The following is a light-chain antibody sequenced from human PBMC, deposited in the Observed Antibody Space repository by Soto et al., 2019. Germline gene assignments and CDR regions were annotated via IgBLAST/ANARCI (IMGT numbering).Light chain of an antibody. Sequence: QSVLTQPPSASGTPGQRVTISCSGSSSNIGSYTVHWYQQLPGTAPKLLIYTNNQRPSGVPDRFSGSKSGTSASLAISGLQSEDEADYYCAAWDDSLNGVVFGGGTKLTVL. V-gene: IGLV1-44*01. CDR2: TNN. CDR1: SSNIGSYT. CDR3: AAWDDSLNGVV. J-gene: IGLJ2*01.